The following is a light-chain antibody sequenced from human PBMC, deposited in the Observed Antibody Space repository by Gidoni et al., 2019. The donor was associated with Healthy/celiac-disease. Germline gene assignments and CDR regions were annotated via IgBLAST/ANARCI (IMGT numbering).Light chain of an antibody. CDR2: GAS. Sequence: IVMTQSPATLSVSPVERATLSCRASQSVSSNLAWYQQKPGQAPRLLSYGASTRATGIPARFSGSGSGTEFTLTISSLQSEDFAVYYCQQYNNWPPWTFXQXTKVEIK. J-gene: IGKJ1*01. CDR1: QSVSSN. CDR3: QQYNNWPPWT. V-gene: IGKV3-15*01.